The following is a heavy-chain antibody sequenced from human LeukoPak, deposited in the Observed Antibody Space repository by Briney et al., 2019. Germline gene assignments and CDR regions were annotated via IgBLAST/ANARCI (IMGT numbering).Heavy chain of an antibody. CDR1: GGSINSSSYY. Sequence: SETLSLTCTVSGGSINSSSYYWNWIRQPAGKGLEWIGRVYTSGNTNYNPSLKSRVSISVDTSKNQFSLKLNSVTAADTAVYYCAREELWRLGWFDPWGHGTQVTVAS. V-gene: IGHV4-61*02. D-gene: IGHD3-10*01. J-gene: IGHJ5*02. CDR2: VYTSGNT. CDR3: AREELWRLGWFDP.